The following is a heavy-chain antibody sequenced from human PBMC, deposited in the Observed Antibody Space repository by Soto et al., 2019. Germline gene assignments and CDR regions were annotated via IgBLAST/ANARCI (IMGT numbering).Heavy chain of an antibody. D-gene: IGHD2-15*01. CDR2: IIPIFGTA. CDR1: GGTFSSYA. V-gene: IGHV1-69*12. CDR3: ARDIVVVVAATRENWFDP. J-gene: IGHJ5*02. Sequence: QVQLVQSGAEVKKPGSSVKVSCKASGGTFSSYAISWVRQAPGQGLEWMGGIIPIFGTANYAQKFQGRVTITADESTSTAYRELSSLRSEDTAVYYCARDIVVVVAATRENWFDPWGQGTLVTVSS.